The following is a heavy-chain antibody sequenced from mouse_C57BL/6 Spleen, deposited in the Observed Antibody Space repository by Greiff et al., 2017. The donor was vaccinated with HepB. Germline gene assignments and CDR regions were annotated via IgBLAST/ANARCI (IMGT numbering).Heavy chain of an antibody. CDR3: ARDGNYPYWYFDV. D-gene: IGHD2-1*01. Sequence: QVQLQQPGAELVKPGASVKLSCKASGYTFTSYWMHWVKQRPGRGLEWIGRIDSNSGGTKYNEKFKSKATLTVDKPSSTAYMQLSSLTSEDSAVYYCARDGNYPYWYFDVCGTGTTVTVSS. CDR2: IDSNSGGT. J-gene: IGHJ1*03. CDR1: GYTFTSYW. V-gene: IGHV1-72*01.